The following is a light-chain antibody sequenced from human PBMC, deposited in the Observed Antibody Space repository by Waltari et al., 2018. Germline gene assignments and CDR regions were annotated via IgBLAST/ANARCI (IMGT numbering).Light chain of an antibody. V-gene: IGLV1-40*01. CDR3: HSFDSSLSTGVV. J-gene: IGLJ2*01. Sequence: QSVLTQPPSVSGAPGQRVTISCTGPSSNIRPGPDVHWYQQSPGPAPNLRIYGNSNRPSGVPDRFSGSKSDTSASLTITGLQAEDEADYFCHSFDSSLSTGVVFGGGTKVTVL. CDR1: SSNIRPGPD. CDR2: GNS.